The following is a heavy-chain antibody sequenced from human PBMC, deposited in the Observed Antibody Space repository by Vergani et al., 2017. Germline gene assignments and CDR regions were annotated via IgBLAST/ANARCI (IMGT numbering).Heavy chain of an antibody. CDR2: INHSGSP. Sequence: QVQLQQWGAGLLKPSETLSLTCAVYGRSFSGYYWSWIRQPPGKGLEWIGEINHSGSPNYNPSLKSRVTISVDTSKNQFSLKLSSVTAADTAVYYCARGYYYDSSGYYYLDSWGQGTLVTVSS. D-gene: IGHD3-22*01. V-gene: IGHV4-34*01. CDR1: GRSFSGYY. CDR3: ARGYYYDSSGYYYLDS. J-gene: IGHJ4*02.